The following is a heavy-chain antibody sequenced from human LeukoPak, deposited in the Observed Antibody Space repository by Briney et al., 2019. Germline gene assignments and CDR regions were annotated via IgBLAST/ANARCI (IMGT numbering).Heavy chain of an antibody. J-gene: IGHJ5*01. CDR2: IRSESYGETI. D-gene: IGHD2-2*01. Sequence: PGGSLRLSCTASVFTFGDHTMNWVPQAPGKGLEWVGFIRSESYGETIQYAPSVKGRFSISRDDSKSIAYLHMDSLTAEDTAVYFCTRVLVDHCGHTICYDAFVASWGQGTLVTVSS. CDR1: VFTFGDHT. CDR3: TRVLVDHCGHTICYDAFVAS. V-gene: IGHV3-49*04.